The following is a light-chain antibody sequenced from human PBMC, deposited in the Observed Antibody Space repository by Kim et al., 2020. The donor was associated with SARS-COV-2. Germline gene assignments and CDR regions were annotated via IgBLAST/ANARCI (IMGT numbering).Light chain of an antibody. CDR3: QQSDITPYT. V-gene: IGKV1-39*01. J-gene: IGKJ2*01. CDR2: AAS. Sequence: DIQMTQSPSSLSASVGDRVTITCRASRSIGNHLNWYQQRPGKAPNLLIYAASNLQTGVSSRFSGSESGTDFTLSIRNLQPEDSATYCCQQSDITPYTFGQGTKLEI. CDR1: RSIGNH.